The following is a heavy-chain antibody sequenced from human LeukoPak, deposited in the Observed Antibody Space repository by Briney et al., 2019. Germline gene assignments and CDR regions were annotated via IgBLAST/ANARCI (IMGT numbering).Heavy chain of an antibody. V-gene: IGHV3-66*01. D-gene: IGHD3-22*01. CDR2: IYSGGST. Sequence: PGGSLRLSCAASGFTVSSNYMSWVRQAPGKGLEWVSVIYSGGSTYYADSVKGRFTISRDNSKNTLYLQMNSLRAEDTAVYYCARDGMSAYYYDSSGYYVDYWGQGTLVTVSS. CDR1: GFTVSSNY. CDR3: ARDGMSAYYYDSSGYYVDY. J-gene: IGHJ4*02.